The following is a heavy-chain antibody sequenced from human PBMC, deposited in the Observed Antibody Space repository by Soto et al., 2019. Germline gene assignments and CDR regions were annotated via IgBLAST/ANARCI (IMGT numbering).Heavy chain of an antibody. J-gene: IGHJ4*02. CDR2: ISSSSSYI. CDR3: ARDLYSSSARYFDY. Sequence: EVQLVESGGGLVKPGGSLRLSCAASGFTFSSYSMNWVRQAPGKGLEWVSSISSSSSYIYYADSVKGRFTISRDNAKNSLYLQMNSLRAEDTAVYYCARDLYSSSARYFDYWGQGTLVTVSA. V-gene: IGHV3-21*01. CDR1: GFTFSSYS. D-gene: IGHD6-6*01.